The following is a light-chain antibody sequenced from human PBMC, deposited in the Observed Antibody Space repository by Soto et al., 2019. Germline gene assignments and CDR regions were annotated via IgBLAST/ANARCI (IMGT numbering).Light chain of an antibody. Sequence: DIQMTQSPSTLSASVGDRVTITCRASQSISSWLAWYQQKPGKAPKLLIYDASSLESEVPSRFSGSGSGTEFTLTIGILQPDDFATYYCQQYNSYSYTFGQGTKLEIK. V-gene: IGKV1-5*01. CDR2: DAS. CDR1: QSISSW. CDR3: QQYNSYSYT. J-gene: IGKJ2*01.